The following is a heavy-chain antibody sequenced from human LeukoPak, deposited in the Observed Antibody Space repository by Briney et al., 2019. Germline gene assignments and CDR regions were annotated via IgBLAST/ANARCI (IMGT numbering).Heavy chain of an antibody. J-gene: IGHJ4*02. Sequence: GGSLRLSCTASGFTFGNYAMSWVRQAPGKGLEWVGFIRSKAYGGTTEYAASVKGRFTISRDDSKSIAYLQMNSLKTEDTAVYYCTRVGYGDYVLGRTGVDYWGQGTLVTVSS. CDR2: IRSKAYGGTT. D-gene: IGHD4-17*01. CDR3: TRVGYGDYVLGRTGVDY. V-gene: IGHV3-49*04. CDR1: GFTFGNYA.